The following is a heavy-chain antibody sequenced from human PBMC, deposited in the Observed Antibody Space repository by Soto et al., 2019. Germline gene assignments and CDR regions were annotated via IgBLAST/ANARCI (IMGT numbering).Heavy chain of an antibody. CDR3: PRRGSASWRNWFDT. J-gene: IGHJ5*01. D-gene: IGHD2-2*01. CDR2: IYYDGRT. Sequence: SETLSLTCSVSGGSITSTIDYWGWIRQSPGKGLEWIGNIYYDGRTFYNPSLKSRVTISVDTSKRQFSLRVSSVTDADTAVYYCPRRGSASWRNWFDTWGQGTLVKVSS. V-gene: IGHV4-39*01. CDR1: GGSITSTIDY.